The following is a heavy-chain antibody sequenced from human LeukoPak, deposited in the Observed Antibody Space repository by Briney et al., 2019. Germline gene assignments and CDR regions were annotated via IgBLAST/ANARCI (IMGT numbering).Heavy chain of an antibody. D-gene: IGHD4-17*01. CDR2: ISYDERNT. CDR3: ARNSVTTGYYFDY. Sequence: GGSLRLSCAASGFTFGSYSMHWVRQAPDKAADCLAVISYDERNTYYAKSVKGRFTISRDDSKNTQYLQMNSLRADDTAVYYCARNSVTTGYYFDYWGQGTLVTVSS. CDR1: GFTFGSYS. V-gene: IGHV3-30*01. J-gene: IGHJ4*02.